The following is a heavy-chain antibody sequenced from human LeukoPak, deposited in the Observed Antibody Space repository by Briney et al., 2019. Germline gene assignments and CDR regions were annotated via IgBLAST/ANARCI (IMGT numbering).Heavy chain of an antibody. J-gene: IGHJ5*02. CDR1: GFTFSSYA. Sequence: PGGSLRLSCAASGFTFSSYAMSWVRQAPGKGLEWVSAISGSGGSTYYADSVKGRFTISRDNSKNTLYLQMNSLRAEDAAVYYCAKDRIAVAAHNWFDPWGQGTLVTVSS. CDR3: AKDRIAVAAHNWFDP. V-gene: IGHV3-23*01. CDR2: ISGSGGST. D-gene: IGHD6-19*01.